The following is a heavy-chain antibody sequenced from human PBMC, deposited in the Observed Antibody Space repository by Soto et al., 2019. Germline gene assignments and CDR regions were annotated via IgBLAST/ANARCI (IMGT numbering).Heavy chain of an antibody. CDR3: ATIVVAATRHVDIDS. CDR1: GGSINTNNYY. D-gene: IGHD2-15*01. V-gene: IGHV4-39*01. CDR2: IYYNGHA. Sequence: PSETLSLTCSVSGGSINTNNYYWGWIRQSPGQGLEWIGSIYYNGHANYNPSLKGRVTISQDTSKNQFFLTLTSMTAADTATYYCATIVVAATRHVDIDSWGRGTLVTVSS. J-gene: IGHJ4*02.